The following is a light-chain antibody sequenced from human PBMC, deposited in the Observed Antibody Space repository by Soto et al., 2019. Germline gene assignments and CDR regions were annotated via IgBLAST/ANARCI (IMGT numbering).Light chain of an antibody. J-gene: IGLJ2*01. CDR3: ATWDDILKDVL. CDR1: NSNIGRHT. CDR2: DDN. V-gene: IGLV1-44*01. Sequence: QTVVTQPPSASGTPGQRVTISCSGSNSNIGRHTVNWYRQLPGTAPKLLIYDDNQRPSGVPDRFSGSKSGTSASLAISGLQSEDEADYFCATWDDILKDVLSGGGTKLTVL.